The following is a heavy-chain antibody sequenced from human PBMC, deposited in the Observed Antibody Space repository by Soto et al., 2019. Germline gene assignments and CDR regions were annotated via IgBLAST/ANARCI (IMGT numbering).Heavy chain of an antibody. J-gene: IGHJ5*02. D-gene: IGHD3-3*01. Sequence: GSGPTLVNPTETLTLTRTVSGFSLSNARMGVSWIRQPPGKALEWLAHIFSNDEKSYSTSLKSRLTISKDTSKSQVVLTMTNMDPVDTATYYCARSTGAYYDFWSGLNWFDPWGQGTLVTVSS. CDR2: IFSNDEK. V-gene: IGHV2-26*01. CDR1: GFSLSNARMG. CDR3: ARSTGAYYDFWSGLNWFDP.